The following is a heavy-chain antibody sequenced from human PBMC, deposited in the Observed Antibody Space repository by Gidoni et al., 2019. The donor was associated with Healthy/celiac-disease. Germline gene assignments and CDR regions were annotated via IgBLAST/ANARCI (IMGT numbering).Heavy chain of an antibody. CDR1: GYTFTGYY. CDR2: IKPNSGGT. V-gene: IGHV1-2*02. J-gene: IGHJ6*02. D-gene: IGHD4-17*01. Sequence: QVQLVQSGAEVTKPVASVTVSCQASGYTFTGYYIHWVRQAPGQGLEWMGWIKPNSGGTNYAQKFQGRVNMTRDTSISTAYMELSRLRSDDTAVYYCARGGVVDDYGDYEAHGMDVWGQGTTVTVSS. CDR3: ARGGVVDDYGDYEAHGMDV.